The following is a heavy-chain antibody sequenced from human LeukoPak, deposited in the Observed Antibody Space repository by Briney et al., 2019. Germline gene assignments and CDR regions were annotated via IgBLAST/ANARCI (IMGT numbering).Heavy chain of an antibody. CDR2: ISGSGGST. Sequence: GGSLRLSCAASGFTFSSYAMSWVRQAPGKGLEWVSAISGSGGSTYYADSVKGRFTISRDNSKNTPYLQMNSLRAEDTAVYYCAKVLWFGESFFDYWGQGTLVTVSS. J-gene: IGHJ4*02. D-gene: IGHD3-10*01. CDR1: GFTFSSYA. CDR3: AKVLWFGESFFDY. V-gene: IGHV3-23*01.